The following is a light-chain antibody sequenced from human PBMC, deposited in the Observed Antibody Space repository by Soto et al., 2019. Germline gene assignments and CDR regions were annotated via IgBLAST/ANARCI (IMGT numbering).Light chain of an antibody. CDR3: SSYTSSSTWV. J-gene: IGLJ3*02. CDR2: EVR. CDR1: SSDVGGYEY. Sequence: QSVLTQPASVSGSPGQSITISCTGTSSDVGGYEYVSWYQQHPGKAPKLMIYEVRDRPPGVSNRFSGSKSGNTASLTISGLQTEDEADYYCSSYTSSSTWVFGGGTQLTVL. V-gene: IGLV2-14*01.